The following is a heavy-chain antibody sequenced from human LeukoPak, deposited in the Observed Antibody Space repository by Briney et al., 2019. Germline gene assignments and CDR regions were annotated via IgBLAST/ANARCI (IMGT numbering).Heavy chain of an antibody. CDR1: GFSFSSYW. Sequence: GGSLRLSCAAPGFSFSSYWMSWVRQAPGKGLECVANVKQDGSEKYYVDSVKGRFTISRDNAKKSLYLQINSLRAEDTAVYYCASSYYDSSSHAFDIWGQGTMVTVSS. CDR2: VKQDGSEK. J-gene: IGHJ3*02. D-gene: IGHD3-22*01. V-gene: IGHV3-7*01. CDR3: ASSYYDSSSHAFDI.